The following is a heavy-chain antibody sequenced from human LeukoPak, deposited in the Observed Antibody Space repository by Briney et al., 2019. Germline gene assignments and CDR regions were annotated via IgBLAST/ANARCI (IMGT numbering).Heavy chain of an antibody. CDR2: INSDGSST. CDR1: GFTFSSYW. J-gene: IGHJ4*02. CDR3: ARDPKNNYFDY. Sequence: PGGSLRLSCAASGFTFSSYWMHRVRQAPGKGLVWVSRINSDGSSTSYADSVKGRFTISRDNAKNTLYLQMNSLRAEDTAVFYCARDPKNNYFDYWGQGTLVTVSS. V-gene: IGHV3-74*01.